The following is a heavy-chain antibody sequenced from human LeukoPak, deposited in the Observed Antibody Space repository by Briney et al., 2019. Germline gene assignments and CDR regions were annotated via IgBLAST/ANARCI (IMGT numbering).Heavy chain of an antibody. V-gene: IGHV3-23*01. D-gene: IGHD3-10*01. Sequence: PGGSLRLSCAASGFTFSNYAMSWVRQAPGKGLEWVSTISGSGDSTYYADSVKGRLTISRDNFKNTLHLQMNSLRAEDTALYYCAKVPYSDYGSGRPPFMDASGQGTTVTVSS. CDR2: ISGSGDST. CDR1: GFTFSNYA. J-gene: IGHJ6*02. CDR3: AKVPYSDYGSGRPPFMDA.